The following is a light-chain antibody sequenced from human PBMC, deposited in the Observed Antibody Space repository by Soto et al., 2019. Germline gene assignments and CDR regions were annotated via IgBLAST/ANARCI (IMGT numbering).Light chain of an antibody. V-gene: IGKV1-8*01. J-gene: IGKJ3*01. Sequence: AIRLIQSPSSLSASTRDRVTITWRASQGISSYLAWSQQKPGKAPKLLIYAESTLQSGVPSKFNGSGPGTDFTLNISCLQSEDFTTYSCPQYYSYRRSFGPETKVDI. CDR2: AES. CDR1: QGISSY. CDR3: PQYYSYRRS.